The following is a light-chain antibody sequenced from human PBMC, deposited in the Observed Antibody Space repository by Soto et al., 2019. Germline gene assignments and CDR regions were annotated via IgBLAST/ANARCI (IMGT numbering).Light chain of an antibody. Sequence: QSVLTQPASVSGSPGQSITISCTGTSSDVGGYNYVSWYQHHPGKAPKLLIYDVSARPSGVSNRLSGSKSGNTASLTISGLQAEDEADYYCTSSTSSNTLIFGGGTKLTVL. J-gene: IGLJ2*01. CDR1: SSDVGGYNY. CDR2: DVS. CDR3: TSSTSSNTLI. V-gene: IGLV2-14*03.